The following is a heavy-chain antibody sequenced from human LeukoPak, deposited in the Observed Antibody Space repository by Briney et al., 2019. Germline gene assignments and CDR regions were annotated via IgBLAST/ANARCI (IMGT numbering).Heavy chain of an antibody. CDR1: GGSFSGYY. CDR3: ARAPYYYYYMDV. V-gene: IGHV4-34*01. CDR2: INHSGST. J-gene: IGHJ6*03. Sequence: SETLSLTCAVYGGSFSGYYWSWIRQPPGKGLEWIGEINHSGSTNYNPSLKSRVTISVDTSKNQFSLKLSSVTAADTAVYYCARAPYYYYYMDVWGKGTTVTVSS.